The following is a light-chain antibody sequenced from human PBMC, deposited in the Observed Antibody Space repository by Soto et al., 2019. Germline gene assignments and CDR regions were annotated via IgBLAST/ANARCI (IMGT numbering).Light chain of an antibody. Sequence: QSALTQPRSVSGSPGQSVTISCTGTSSDVGGYNYVSWYQQHPGKAPKLIIYVVSERPSGVPDRFSGSKSGNKASLTLSGLQAADEAEYYCSSSLDGHTWVFGGGTKLTVL. V-gene: IGLV2-11*01. J-gene: IGLJ3*02. CDR1: SSDVGGYNY. CDR2: VVS. CDR3: SSSLDGHTWV.